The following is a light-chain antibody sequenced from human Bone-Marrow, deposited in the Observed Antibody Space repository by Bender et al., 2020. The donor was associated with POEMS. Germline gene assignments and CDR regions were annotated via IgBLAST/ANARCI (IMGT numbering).Light chain of an antibody. J-gene: IGLJ2*01. CDR3: QSSDSSGPSVF. V-gene: IGLV3-27*01. Sequence: SYELTQPSSVSVSPGQTARITCSGDVLARKYARWFQQKPGQAPVLVIYKDGERPSGFPERFSGSSLGTTVTLTISGAQLEDEADYYCQSSDSSGPSVFFGGGTALTVL. CDR1: VLARKY. CDR2: KDG.